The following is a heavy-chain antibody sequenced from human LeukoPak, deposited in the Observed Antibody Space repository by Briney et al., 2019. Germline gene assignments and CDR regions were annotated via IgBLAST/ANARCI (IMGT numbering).Heavy chain of an antibody. CDR2: IFGNGAGI. CDR1: GFTFSSYS. V-gene: IGHV3-23*01. D-gene: IGHD5-24*01. Sequence: GGSLRLSCAASGFTFSSYSMNWVRQAPGKGLEWVSVIFGNGAGIQYADSVKGRFSISRDNSENVLFLQMNSLRAEDTAVYYCVKDRTPDGFYSNDLWGQGTLVTVSS. CDR3: VKDRTPDGFYSNDL. J-gene: IGHJ5*02.